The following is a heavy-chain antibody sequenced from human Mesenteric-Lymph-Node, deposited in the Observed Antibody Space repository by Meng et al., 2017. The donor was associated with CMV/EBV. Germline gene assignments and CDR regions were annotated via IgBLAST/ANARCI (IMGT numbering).Heavy chain of an antibody. CDR2: IWYDGTNE. V-gene: IGHV3-33*06. Sequence: QWRRPDPGKGLEWVAVIWYDGTNEYYTDAVKGRVTISRDNPKNTLYLQMNSLSAEDTGVYYCAKDACFNFETPMVTSREGGDDYFDYWGQGTLVTVSS. J-gene: IGHJ4*02. CDR3: AKDACFNFETPMVTSREGGDDYFDY. D-gene: IGHD5-18*01.